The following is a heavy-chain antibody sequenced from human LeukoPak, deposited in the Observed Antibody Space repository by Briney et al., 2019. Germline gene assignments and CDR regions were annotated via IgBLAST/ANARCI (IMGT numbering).Heavy chain of an antibody. J-gene: IGHJ6*02. V-gene: IGHV3-48*03. Sequence: PGGSLRLSCAASGFTFSSYEMNWVRQAPGKGLEWVSYISSSGGTIYYAGSVKGRFTISRDNAKNSLYLQMNSLRAEDTAVYYCAREWYSGSYYYGMDVWGQGTTVTVSS. CDR2: ISSSGGTI. D-gene: IGHD1-26*01. CDR1: GFTFSSYE. CDR3: AREWYSGSYYYGMDV.